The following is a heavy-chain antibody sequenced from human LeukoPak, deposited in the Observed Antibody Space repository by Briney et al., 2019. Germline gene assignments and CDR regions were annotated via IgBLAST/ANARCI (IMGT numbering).Heavy chain of an antibody. CDR3: ARDFDWFPDLGFDP. D-gene: IGHD3-9*01. J-gene: IGHJ5*02. CDR1: GGSISSSSYY. V-gene: IGHV4-39*02. Sequence: SGTLSLTCTVSGGSISSSSYYWGWIRQPPGKGLEWIGSIYYSGSTYYNPSLKSRVTISVDTSKNQFSLKLSSVTAADTAVYYCARDFDWFPDLGFDPWGQGTLVTVSS. CDR2: IYYSGST.